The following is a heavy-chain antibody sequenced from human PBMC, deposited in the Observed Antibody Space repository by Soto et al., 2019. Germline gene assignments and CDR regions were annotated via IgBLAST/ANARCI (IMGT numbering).Heavy chain of an antibody. Sequence: GGSLRLSCAASGFSFSISPMHWVRQAPGKGPEWVALISYDGTNKFYADSVKGRFTISRDNSKSTLYLQVDSLRPEDAAVYYCARDPKTSGGQNWAFDYFDSWGQGTLVTVSS. CDR2: ISYDGTNK. CDR3: ARDPKTSGGQNWAFDYFDS. V-gene: IGHV3-30-3*01. CDR1: GFSFSISP. D-gene: IGHD2-8*02. J-gene: IGHJ4*02.